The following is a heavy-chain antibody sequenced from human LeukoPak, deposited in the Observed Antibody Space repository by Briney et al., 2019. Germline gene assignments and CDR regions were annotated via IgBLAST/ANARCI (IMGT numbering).Heavy chain of an antibody. D-gene: IGHD3-3*01. V-gene: IGHV4-34*01. CDR2: INHSGGA. CDR1: GGSFIGYY. CDR3: ARVPLRFLEPFDY. Sequence: PSETLSLTCAVYGGSFIGYYWSWIRQPPGKGLEWIGEINHSGGANYNPSLKSRVTISADTSKSKFSLKLGSVTAADTAVYYCARVPLRFLEPFDYWGQGTLVTVSS. J-gene: IGHJ4*02.